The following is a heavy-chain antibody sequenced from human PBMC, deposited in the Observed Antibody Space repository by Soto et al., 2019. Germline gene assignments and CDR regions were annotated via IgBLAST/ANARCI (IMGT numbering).Heavy chain of an antibody. D-gene: IGHD3-22*01. CDR3: AKDHYYYDPSGYYYFDY. V-gene: IGHV3-30*18. CDR2: ISYDGSNK. CDR1: GVTFSSYG. J-gene: IGHJ4*02. Sequence: QVQLVESGGGVVQPGRSLRLSCAASGVTFSSYGMHWVRQAPGKGLEWVAVISYDGSNKYYADSVKGRFTISRDNSKNTLYLQMNSLRAEDTAVYYCAKDHYYYDPSGYYYFDYWGQGTLVTVSS.